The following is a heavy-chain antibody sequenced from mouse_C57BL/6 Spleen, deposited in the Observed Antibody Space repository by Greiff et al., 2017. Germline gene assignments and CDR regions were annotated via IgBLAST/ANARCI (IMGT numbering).Heavy chain of an antibody. Sequence: QVQLQQSGAELVMPGASVKLSCKASGYTFTSYWMHWVKQRPGQGLEWIGEIDPSDSYTNYNQKFKGKSTLTVDKSSSTAYMQLSSLTSEDSAVYYCARADGNYGKAWFAYWGQGTLVTVSA. V-gene: IGHV1-69*01. CDR3: ARADGNYGKAWFAY. CDR1: GYTFTSYW. J-gene: IGHJ3*01. D-gene: IGHD2-1*01. CDR2: IDPSDSYT.